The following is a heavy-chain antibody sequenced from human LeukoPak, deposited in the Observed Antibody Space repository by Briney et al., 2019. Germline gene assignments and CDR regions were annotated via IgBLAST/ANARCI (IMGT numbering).Heavy chain of an antibody. CDR1: GFTFSSYA. CDR3: ARDPRSYPQVGARKNWFDP. CDR2: ISYDGSNK. D-gene: IGHD1-26*01. Sequence: GRSLRLSCAASGFTFSSYAMHWVRQAPGKGLEWVAVISYDGSNKYYADSVKGRFTISRDNSKNTLYLQMNSLRAEDTAVYYCARDPRSYPQVGARKNWFDPWGQGTLVTVSS. V-gene: IGHV3-30-3*01. J-gene: IGHJ5*02.